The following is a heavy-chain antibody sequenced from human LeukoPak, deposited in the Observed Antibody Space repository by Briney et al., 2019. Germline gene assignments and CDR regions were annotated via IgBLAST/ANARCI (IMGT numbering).Heavy chain of an antibody. CDR1: GFTFRTYW. D-gene: IGHD5-18*01. CDR2: INSDGSST. CDR3: AREVGSGYSSDV. V-gene: IGHV3-74*01. J-gene: IGHJ6*02. Sequence: GGSLRLFCVASGFTFRTYWMHWVRQVSGKGLEWLSRINSDGSSTTYADSVKGRFTVSRDNAKNSLYLQMNSLRAEDTAVYYCAREVGSGYSSDVWGQGTTVTVSS.